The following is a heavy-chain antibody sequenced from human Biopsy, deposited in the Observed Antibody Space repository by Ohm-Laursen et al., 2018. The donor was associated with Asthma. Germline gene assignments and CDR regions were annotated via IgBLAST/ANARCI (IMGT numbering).Heavy chain of an antibody. CDR2: VNTGNDDT. CDR1: GYNFISFA. CDR3: ARTYYDFLTGQVKDVFGV. Sequence: GSSVKVSCNVSGYNFISFAIHWVRQAPGQRLEWMGWVNTGNDDTKYSQKFQGRVTITRDTSASTAYMELRSLRSEDTATYYCARTYYDFLTGQVKDVFGVWGQGTMVTVSS. V-gene: IGHV1-3*04. J-gene: IGHJ3*01. D-gene: IGHD3-9*01.